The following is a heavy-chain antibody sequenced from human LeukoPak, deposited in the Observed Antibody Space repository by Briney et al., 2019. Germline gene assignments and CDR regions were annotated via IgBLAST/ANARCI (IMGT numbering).Heavy chain of an antibody. CDR1: GYRFTSYW. J-gene: IGHJ4*02. Sequence: GESLKISFQGSGYRFTSYWIGWVRPMPGKGVEWMGIIYPGDSDTRYSPSFQGQVTISADKSISTAYLQWSSLKASDTAMYYCARHVYYYGSGSYFYYFDYWGQGTLVTVSS. CDR2: IYPGDSDT. CDR3: ARHVYYYGSGSYFYYFDY. V-gene: IGHV5-51*01. D-gene: IGHD3-10*01.